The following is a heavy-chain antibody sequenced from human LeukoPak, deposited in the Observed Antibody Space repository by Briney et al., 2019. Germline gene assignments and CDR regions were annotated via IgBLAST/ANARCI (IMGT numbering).Heavy chain of an antibody. CDR2: IIPIFGTA. CDR3: ASPTDSGSYWAFDY. J-gene: IGHJ4*02. CDR1: GGTFSSYA. D-gene: IGHD1-26*01. Sequence: SVKVSCKASGGTFSSYAISWVRQAPGQGLEWMGGIIPIFGTANYAQKFQGRVTITADESTSTAYMELSGLRSEDTAVYYCASPTDSGSYWAFDYWGQGTLVTVSS. V-gene: IGHV1-69*13.